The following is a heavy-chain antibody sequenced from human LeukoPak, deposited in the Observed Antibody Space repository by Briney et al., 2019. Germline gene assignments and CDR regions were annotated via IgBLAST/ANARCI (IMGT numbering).Heavy chain of an antibody. Sequence: PSETLSLTCTVSGGSISSYYWSWIRQPPGKGLEWIGEINHSGSTNYNPSLKSRVTISVDTSKNQFSLKLSSVTAADTAVYYCARGREYYDINFDYWGQGTLVTVSS. CDR3: ARGREYYDINFDY. CDR2: INHSGST. J-gene: IGHJ4*02. CDR1: GGSISSYY. V-gene: IGHV4-34*01. D-gene: IGHD3-22*01.